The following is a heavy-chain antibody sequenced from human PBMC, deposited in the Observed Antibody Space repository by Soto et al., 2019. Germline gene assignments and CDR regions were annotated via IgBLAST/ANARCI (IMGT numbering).Heavy chain of an antibody. J-gene: IGHJ4*02. Sequence: PWGSLRLSCAASGFTFSNYWMHWVRQAPGEGLVWVSRINSDGSSTGYADSVEGRFIISRDNTKNTLYLQMNSLRAEDTAVYYCARGTPQTVTGYWGQGTLVSVSS. CDR3: ARGTPQTVTGY. CDR1: GFTFSNYW. D-gene: IGHD4-17*01. CDR2: INSDGSST. V-gene: IGHV3-74*01.